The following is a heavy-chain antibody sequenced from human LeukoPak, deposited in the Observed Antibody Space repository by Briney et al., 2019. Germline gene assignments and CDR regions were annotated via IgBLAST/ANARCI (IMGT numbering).Heavy chain of an antibody. CDR1: GGSFSGYS. V-gene: IGHV4-34*01. CDR2: INHSATT. J-gene: IGHJ5*02. D-gene: IGHD6-6*01. Sequence: SETLSLTCAVYGGSFSGYSLSWIRQPPGKGLEWIGEINHSATTNSNSSITSRVTIAVDTSNNQFSLKLRCVTAADTAVYYCARGNFPSGYSSSGNWFDPWGQGTLVTVSS. CDR3: ARGNFPSGYSSSGNWFDP.